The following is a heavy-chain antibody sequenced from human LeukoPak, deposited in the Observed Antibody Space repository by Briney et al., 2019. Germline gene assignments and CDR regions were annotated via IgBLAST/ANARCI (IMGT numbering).Heavy chain of an antibody. CDR1: GGSINSALYY. CDR2: VSHDGIT. CDR3: ARHTIFCSFINCSPFDP. D-gene: IGHD3-3*01. V-gene: IGHV4-39*01. Sequence: SETLSLTCTVSGGSINSALYYWAWIRQTPEQQLEWIVSVSHDGITKYSPSLGGRVSLSADTSKNAFFMEVHSVTAADSAIYYCARHTIFCSFINCSPFDPWGQGTLVTVSS. J-gene: IGHJ5*02.